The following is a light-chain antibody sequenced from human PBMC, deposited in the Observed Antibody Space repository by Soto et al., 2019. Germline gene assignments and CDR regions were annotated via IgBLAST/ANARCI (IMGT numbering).Light chain of an antibody. CDR2: GAS. CDR3: QQYNNWPPDT. CDR1: QSVSNY. V-gene: IGKV3-15*01. J-gene: IGKJ4*01. Sequence: EIVVTQSPATLSVSPGERATLSCRASQSVSNYLAWYQQKPGQAPRLLIYGASTRATGIPARFSGSGSGTEFTLTISSLQSEDFAVYYCQQYNNWPPDTFGGGTKVEIK.